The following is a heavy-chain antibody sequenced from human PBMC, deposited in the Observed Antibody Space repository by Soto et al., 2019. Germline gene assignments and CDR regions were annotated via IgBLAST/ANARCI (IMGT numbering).Heavy chain of an antibody. CDR2: IYYSGST. CDR3: ARHASLYRAHMAV. J-gene: IGHJ6*03. V-gene: IGHV4-59*08. D-gene: IGHD2-8*01. Sequence: SETLSLTCTVSGGSISSYYWSWIRQPPGKGLEWIGYIYYSGSTNYNPSLKSRVTISVDTSKNQFSLKLSSVTAADTAVYYCARHASLYRAHMAVWGKGTTVTVSS. CDR1: GGSISSYY.